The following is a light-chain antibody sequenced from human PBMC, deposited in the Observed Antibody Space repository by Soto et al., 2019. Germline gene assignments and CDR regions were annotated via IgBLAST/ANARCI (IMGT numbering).Light chain of an antibody. CDR2: EGS. CDR1: SSDVGSYNL. CDR3: CSYAGSSTLDVV. Sequence: QSALTQPASVSGSPGQSITISCTGTSSDVGSYNLVSWYQQHPGKAPKLIIFEGSKRPSGVSNRFSGSKSGNTASLTISGLQAEDEADYYCCSYAGSSTLDVVFGGGTQLTVL. J-gene: IGLJ2*01. V-gene: IGLV2-23*01.